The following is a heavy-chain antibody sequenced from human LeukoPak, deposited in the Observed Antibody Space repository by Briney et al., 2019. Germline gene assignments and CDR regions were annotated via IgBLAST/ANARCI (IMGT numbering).Heavy chain of an antibody. CDR3: AKDLHGGYSSDY. V-gene: IGHV3-30*02. CDR2: IGYEGVHK. Sequence: GGSLRLSCAASGFTFNNFGVHWVRQAPGTGLEWVSFIGYEGVHKYYADSVKGRFAISKDNSKATLYLQLHSLRPEDTAVYYCAKDLHGGYSSDYWGQGTLLTVFS. J-gene: IGHJ4*02. CDR1: GFTFNNFG. D-gene: IGHD4-23*01.